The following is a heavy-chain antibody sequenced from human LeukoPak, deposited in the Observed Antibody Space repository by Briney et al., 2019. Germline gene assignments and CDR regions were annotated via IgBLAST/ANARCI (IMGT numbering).Heavy chain of an antibody. V-gene: IGHV3-33*01. CDR3: AGNYGPYYFDY. D-gene: IGHD3-10*01. J-gene: IGHJ4*02. Sequence: PGGSLRLSCAASGFTFSSYGMHWVRQAPGKGLEWVAVIWYDGSNKYYADSVKGRFTISRDNSKNTLYLQMNSLRAEDTAVYYCAGNYGPYYFDYRGQGTLVTVSS. CDR2: IWYDGSNK. CDR1: GFTFSSYG.